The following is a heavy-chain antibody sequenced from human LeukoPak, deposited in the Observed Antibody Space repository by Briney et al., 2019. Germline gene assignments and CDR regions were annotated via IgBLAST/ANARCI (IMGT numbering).Heavy chain of an antibody. Sequence: GGSLRLSCAASGFTFSNAWMSRVRQAPGKGLEWVGRIKSKTDGGTTDYAAPVKDRFTFSRDDSKNTLYLQMNNLQTEDTAVYYCTTSLSGYDFLFDYWGQGTLVTVSS. J-gene: IGHJ4*02. D-gene: IGHD5-12*01. CDR3: TTSLSGYDFLFDY. CDR1: GFTFSNAW. CDR2: IKSKTDGGTT. V-gene: IGHV3-15*01.